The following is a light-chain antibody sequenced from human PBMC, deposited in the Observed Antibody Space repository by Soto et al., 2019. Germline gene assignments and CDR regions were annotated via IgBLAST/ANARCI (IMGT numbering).Light chain of an antibody. J-gene: IGKJ1*01. CDR3: QKYYNAPWT. CDR2: AAS. CDR1: PDINNF. Sequence: DIQMTQSPSSLSASVGDRVTITCRASPDINNFLAWYQHKPGKVPKLLIYAASTLQSGVPSRFSGSGSGTDISLTIGSLQPEDVATYYGQKYYNAPWTFGQGTKVDIK. V-gene: IGKV1-27*01.